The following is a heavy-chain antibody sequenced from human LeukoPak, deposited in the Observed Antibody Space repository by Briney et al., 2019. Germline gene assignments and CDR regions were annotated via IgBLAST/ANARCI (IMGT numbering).Heavy chain of an antibody. V-gene: IGHV3-11*01. CDR3: ARLSGTYSRGGDH. CDR1: GFTFSDFH. CDR2: ISGSGYAI. Sequence: GGSLRLSCTASGFTFSDFHMGWIRQAPGEGLEGVSHISGSGYAIHHPGSVKGRFTISRDNAKNSLYLQMNSLRVEDSAVYYCARLSGTYSRGGDHWGQGTLVTVSS. D-gene: IGHD1-26*01. J-gene: IGHJ4*02.